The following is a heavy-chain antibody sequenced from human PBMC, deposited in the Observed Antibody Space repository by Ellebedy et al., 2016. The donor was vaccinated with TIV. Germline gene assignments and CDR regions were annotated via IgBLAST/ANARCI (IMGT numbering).Heavy chain of an antibody. D-gene: IGHD6-6*01. CDR2: IYYSGST. CDR1: GGSSSSYY. J-gene: IGHJ3*02. V-gene: IGHV4-59*01. Sequence: MPSETLSLTCTVSGGSSSSYYWSWIRQPPGKGLEWIGYIYYSGSTNYNPSLKSRVTISIDTSKNQFSLNLSSVNAAATAVYYCARAYSSSSGKNAFDIWGQGTMVTVSS. CDR3: ARAYSSSSGKNAFDI.